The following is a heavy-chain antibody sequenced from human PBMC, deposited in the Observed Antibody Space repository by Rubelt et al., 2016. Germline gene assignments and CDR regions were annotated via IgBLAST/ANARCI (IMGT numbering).Heavy chain of an antibody. J-gene: IGHJ6*02. CDR3: ARGSAARYHYGMDV. V-gene: IGHV3-23*01. CDR2: ISGSGSST. D-gene: IGHD6-19*01. Sequence: RGKGLEWVSAISGSGSSTYYADSVRGRFTISRDNSKNTLYLQMSSLGSDDTAGYYCARGSAARYHYGMDVWGQGTTVTVSS.